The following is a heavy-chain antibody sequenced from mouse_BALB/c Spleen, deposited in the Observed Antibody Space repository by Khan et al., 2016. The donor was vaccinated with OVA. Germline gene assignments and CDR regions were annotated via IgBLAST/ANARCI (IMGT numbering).Heavy chain of an antibody. J-gene: IGHJ3*01. CDR1: GFTFSSYS. V-gene: IGHV5-6*01. CDR2: ISSGGDYT. CDR3: ASHLSGSFAY. D-gene: IGHD1-3*01. Sequence: EVMLVESGGDLVKPGGSLKLSCAASGFTFSSYSMSWVHQTPDKRLEWVATISSGGDYTYYPDNVKGRFTISRDNAKNTLYLQMSSLKSEDTAMYYCASHLSGSFAYWGQGTLVTVSA.